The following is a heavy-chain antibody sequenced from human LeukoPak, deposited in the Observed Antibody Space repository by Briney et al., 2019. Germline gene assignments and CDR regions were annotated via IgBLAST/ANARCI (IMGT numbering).Heavy chain of an antibody. CDR1: GFTVSSNY. CDR3: ARLRAWGAFDI. Sequence: GGSLRLSCAASGFTVSSNYMSWVRQAPGKGLEWVSVIYSGGSTYYADSVKGRFAISRDNSKNTLYLQMNSLRAEDTAVYYCARLRAWGAFDIWGQGTMVTVSS. D-gene: IGHD4-17*01. CDR2: IYSGGST. V-gene: IGHV3-66*02. J-gene: IGHJ3*02.